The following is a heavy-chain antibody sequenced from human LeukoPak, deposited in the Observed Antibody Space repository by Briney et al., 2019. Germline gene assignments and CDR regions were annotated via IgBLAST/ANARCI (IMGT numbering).Heavy chain of an antibody. CDR3: AGLRTYSSGWYGWSGFDP. CDR1: GGSISSSSYY. J-gene: IGHJ5*02. Sequence: PSETLSLTCTVSGGSISSSSYYWGWIRQPPGKGLEWIGRIYYSGSTYYNPSLKSRVTISVDTSKNQFSLKLSSVTAADTAVYYCAGLRTYSSGWYGWSGFDPWGQGTLVTVSS. V-gene: IGHV4-39*01. CDR2: IYYSGST. D-gene: IGHD6-19*01.